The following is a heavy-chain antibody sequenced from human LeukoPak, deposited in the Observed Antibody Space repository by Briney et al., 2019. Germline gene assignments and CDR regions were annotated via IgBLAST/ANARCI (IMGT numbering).Heavy chain of an antibody. CDR1: GGSISSTNW. V-gene: IGHV4-4*02. CDR2: VHLSGRT. CDR3: AREGGPYRPLDY. J-gene: IGHJ4*02. Sequence: PSGTLSLTCGVSGGSISSTNWWTWVRQPPGEGLEWIGEVHLSGRTNYNPSLESRVTMSVDMSETHISLTLTSVTAADTAVYYCAREGGPYRPLDYSGQGTLVTVSS.